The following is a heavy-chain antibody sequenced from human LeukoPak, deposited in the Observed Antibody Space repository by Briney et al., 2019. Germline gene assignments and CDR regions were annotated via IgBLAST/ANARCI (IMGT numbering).Heavy chain of an antibody. D-gene: IGHD6-13*01. J-gene: IGHJ4*02. CDR1: GFTFSSYA. CDR3: AKIKQQLAPPNPIDY. Sequence: GGSLRLSCAASGFTFSSYAMHWVRQAPGKGLEYVSAISSNGGSTYYANSVKGRFTISRDNSKNTLYLQMNSLRAEDTAVYYCAKIKQQLAPPNPIDYWGQGTLVTVSS. V-gene: IGHV3-64*01. CDR2: ISSNGGST.